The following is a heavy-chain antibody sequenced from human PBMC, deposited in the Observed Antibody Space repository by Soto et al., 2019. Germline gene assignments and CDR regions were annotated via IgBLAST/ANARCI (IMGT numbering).Heavy chain of an antibody. CDR2: INHSGST. J-gene: IGHJ5*02. CDR3: ERGGSSSWYNWFDP. CDR1: GGSFSGYY. Sequence: SETLSLTCAVYGGSFSGYYWSWIRQPPGKGLEWIGEINHSGSTNYNPSLKSRVTISVDTSKNQFSLKLSSVTAADTAVYYCERGGSSSWYNWFDPWGQGTLVTVSS. D-gene: IGHD6-13*01. V-gene: IGHV4-34*01.